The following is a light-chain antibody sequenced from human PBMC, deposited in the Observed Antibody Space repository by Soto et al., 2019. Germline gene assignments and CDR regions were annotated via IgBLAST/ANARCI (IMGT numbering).Light chain of an antibody. CDR3: QHYDGSPRT. V-gene: IGKV3-20*01. Sequence: QFPGPVSLSPGERATLSCMTSQSVTCNYLAWYQQKPGQAPRLLIYGVFNRAAGVPARFSGSGSGTDFTLTISGLEPEDSAVYYCQHYDGSPRTFGQGTKLEIK. CDR2: GVF. CDR1: QSVTCNY. J-gene: IGKJ2*01.